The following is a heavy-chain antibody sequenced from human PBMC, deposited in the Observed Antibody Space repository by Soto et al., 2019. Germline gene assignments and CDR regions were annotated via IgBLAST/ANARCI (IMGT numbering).Heavy chain of an antibody. D-gene: IGHD1-26*01. V-gene: IGHV3-30-3*01. J-gene: IGHJ4*02. CDR2: ISYDGSNK. CDR3: ASDFMGAPAGFDY. Sequence: GGSLRLSCAASEFTFSSYAIHWVRQAPGKGLEWVAVISYDGSNKYYADSVKGRFTISRDNSKKMVYLQMNSLRGEDTAVYYCASDFMGAPAGFDYWGQGTLVTVSS. CDR1: EFTFSSYA.